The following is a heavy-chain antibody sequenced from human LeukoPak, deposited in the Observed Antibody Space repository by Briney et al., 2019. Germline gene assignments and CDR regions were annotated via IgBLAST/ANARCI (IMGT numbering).Heavy chain of an antibody. V-gene: IGHV4-39*07. CDR2: INHSGST. CDR3: ARGTPGMVVAAIPGSALYGMDV. CDR1: GGSISSGDSS. Sequence: SETLSLTCTVSGGSISSGDSSWSWIRQPPGKGLEWIGEINHSGSTNYNPSLKSRVTISVDTSKNQFSLKLSSVTAADTAVYYCARGTPGMVVAAIPGSALYGMDVWGQGTTVTVSS. J-gene: IGHJ6*02. D-gene: IGHD2-15*01.